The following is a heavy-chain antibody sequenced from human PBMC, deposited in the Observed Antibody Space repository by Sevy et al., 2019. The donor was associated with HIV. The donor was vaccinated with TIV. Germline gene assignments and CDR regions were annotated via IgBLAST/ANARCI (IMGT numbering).Heavy chain of an antibody. V-gene: IGHV1-24*01. Sequence: ASVKVTCKVSGYTLTELSMHWVRQAPGKGLEWMGGFDPEDGETIYAQKCQGRVTMTEDTSTDTAYMELSSLRSEDTAVYYCATSQSIRFLEWLSLWGQGTLVTVSS. CDR1: GYTLTELS. CDR3: ATSQSIRFLEWLSL. CDR2: FDPEDGET. J-gene: IGHJ4*02. D-gene: IGHD3-3*01.